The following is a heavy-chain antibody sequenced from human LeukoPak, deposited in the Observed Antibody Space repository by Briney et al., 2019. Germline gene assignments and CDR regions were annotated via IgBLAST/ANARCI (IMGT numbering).Heavy chain of an antibody. CDR2: INWNGGST. D-gene: IGHD3-10*01. Sequence: GGSLRLSCAASGFTFDDYGMSWVRQAPGKGLEWVSGINWNGGSTGYAGAVKGRFTISRDNSRNTLYLQVNSLRAEDSAIYYCAKDRPNYFGTNGHYYRRDGDYWGQGTLVTVSS. CDR1: GFTFDDYG. J-gene: IGHJ4*02. CDR3: AKDRPNYFGTNGHYYRRDGDY. V-gene: IGHV3-20*04.